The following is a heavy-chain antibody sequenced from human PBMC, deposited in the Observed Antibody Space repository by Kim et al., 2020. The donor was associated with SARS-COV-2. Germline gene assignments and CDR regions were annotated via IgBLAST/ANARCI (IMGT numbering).Heavy chain of an antibody. CDR3: ATDRDYAFDN. J-gene: IGHJ4*02. CDR2: LTDRSTNI. D-gene: IGHD2-2*01. V-gene: IGHV3-48*02. CDR1: RSIFSSDYS. Sequence: GGSLRLSCTGSRSIFSSDYSLNWFRQTPGRGLEWISYLTDRSTNINYADSVKGRFIVSRDNAKNSLFLQMNGLRDEDTGLYYCATDRDYAFDNWGQGTLVTVSS.